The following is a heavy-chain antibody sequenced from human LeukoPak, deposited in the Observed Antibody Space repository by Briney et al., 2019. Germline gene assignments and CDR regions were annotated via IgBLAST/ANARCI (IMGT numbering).Heavy chain of an antibody. CDR3: ARDLPVTTSAFDY. CDR2: ISSSSSYI. J-gene: IGHJ4*02. Sequence: PGGSLRLSCAASGFTFSSYSMNWVRQAPGKGLEWVSSISSSSSYIYYADSVKGRFTISRDNAKNSLYLQMNSLRAEDTAVYYCARDLPVTTSAFDYWGQGTLVTVSS. V-gene: IGHV3-21*01. CDR1: GFTFSSYS. D-gene: IGHD4-17*01.